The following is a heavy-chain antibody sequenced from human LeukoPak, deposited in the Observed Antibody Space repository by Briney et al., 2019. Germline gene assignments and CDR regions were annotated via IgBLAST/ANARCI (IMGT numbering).Heavy chain of an antibody. J-gene: IGHJ4*02. D-gene: IGHD6-19*01. Sequence: PGGSLRLSCAASGFTFSNYAIHWVRQAPGKGLEWVAVISYDGSNKYYADSVKGRFTISRDNSKNTLYLQMNSLRAEDTAVYYCARADSSGWYPSYWGQGTLVTVSS. CDR1: GFTFSNYA. CDR2: ISYDGSNK. V-gene: IGHV3-30*19. CDR3: ARADSSGWYPSY.